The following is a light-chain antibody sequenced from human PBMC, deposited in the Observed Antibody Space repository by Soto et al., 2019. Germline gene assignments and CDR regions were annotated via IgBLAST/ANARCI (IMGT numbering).Light chain of an antibody. CDR3: QQYNSYPLT. J-gene: IGKJ3*01. V-gene: IGKV1-5*01. Sequence: DIQMTQSPSTLSASVGDRVTITCRASQSISSWLAWYQQKPGKAPKLLIYDASSLKSGVPSRFSGSGSGTEFTLTISSLQPDDFATYYCQQYNSYPLTFGPGTKVDIK. CDR2: DAS. CDR1: QSISSW.